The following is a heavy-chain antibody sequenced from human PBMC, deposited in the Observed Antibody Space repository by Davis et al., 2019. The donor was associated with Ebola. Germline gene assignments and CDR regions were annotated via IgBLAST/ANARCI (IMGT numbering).Heavy chain of an antibody. J-gene: IGHJ6*02. CDR1: GSTFSTYG. Sequence: GGSLRLSCAASGSTFSTYGMHWVRQAQGTGREGVALICLDGSKKYYADSVQGRLTISRDNSKNTLYLQMNSLRAEDTAVYYCARDLHDPTGYYYYGMDVWGQGTTVTVAS. CDR2: ICLDGSKK. CDR3: ARDLHDPTGYYYYGMDV. V-gene: IGHV3-33*01.